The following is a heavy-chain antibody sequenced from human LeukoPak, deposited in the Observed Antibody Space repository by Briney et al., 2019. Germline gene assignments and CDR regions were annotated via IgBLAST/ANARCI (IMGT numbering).Heavy chain of an antibody. V-gene: IGHV4-39*01. CDR3: GKSAPSGFDP. CDR2: IYYSGST. CDR1: GGSISSSSYY. Sequence: SETLSLTCTVSGGSISSSSYYWGWIRQPPGKGLEWIGSIYYSGSTYYNPSLKSRVTISVDTSKNQFSLKLSSVTAADTAVYYCGKSAPSGFDPWGQGTLVTVSS. J-gene: IGHJ5*02.